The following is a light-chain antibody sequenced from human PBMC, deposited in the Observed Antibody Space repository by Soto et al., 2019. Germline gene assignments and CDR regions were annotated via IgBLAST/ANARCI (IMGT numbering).Light chain of an antibody. V-gene: IGLV2-11*01. CDR1: SSDVGGYNS. J-gene: IGLJ1*01. CDR3: LSYAGSYIYV. CDR2: DVS. Sequence: QSVLTQPRSVSGSPGQSVTISCTGTSSDVGGYNSVSWYQQHPGKAPQLIIYDVSKRPSGVPDRFSASKSGNTASLTISGLQAEDEAEYYCLSYAGSYIYVFGTGTKLTVL.